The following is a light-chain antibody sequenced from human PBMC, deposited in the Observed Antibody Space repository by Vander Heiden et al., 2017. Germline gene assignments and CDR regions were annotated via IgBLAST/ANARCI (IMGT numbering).Light chain of an antibody. CDR3: QQWSHGIT. CDR1: QSVSSY. CDR2: DAS. Sequence: IVLTQSPATLSLSPGERATLSCRASQSVSSYLAWYQQKPGQAPRLLISDASNRATGIPARFSGSGSGTDFTLTISSLEPEDFAVYYCQQWSHGITFGQGTRLEMK. J-gene: IGKJ5*01. V-gene: IGKV3-11*01.